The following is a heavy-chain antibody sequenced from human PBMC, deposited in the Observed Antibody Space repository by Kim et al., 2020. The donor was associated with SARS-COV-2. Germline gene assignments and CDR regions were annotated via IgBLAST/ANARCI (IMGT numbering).Heavy chain of an antibody. J-gene: IGHJ4*02. D-gene: IGHD3-22*01. CDR1: GGSISSSSYY. V-gene: IGHV4-39*07. CDR2: IYYSGST. Sequence: SETLSLTCTVSGGSISSSSYYWGWIRQPPGKGLEWIGSIYYSGSTYYNPSLKSRVTISVDTSKNQFSLKLSSVTAADTAVYYCARPGGITMIVDWGQGTLVTVSS. CDR3: ARPGGITMIVD.